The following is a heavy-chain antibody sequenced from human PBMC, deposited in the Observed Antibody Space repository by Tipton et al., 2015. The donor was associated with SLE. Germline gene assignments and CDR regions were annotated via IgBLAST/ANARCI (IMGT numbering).Heavy chain of an antibody. V-gene: IGHV4-39*01. Sequence: LRLSCSVSGDSINNWSYYWGWLRQPPGKGLEWIRTIYYVGSGYYNPSLKSRVTISVDKSKNLFSLELTSVTAADTAMYFCAKNSSLRAFDVWGQGKMVTVSS. CDR3: AKNSSLRAFDV. CDR2: IYYVGSG. CDR1: GDSINNWSYY. D-gene: IGHD3-22*01. J-gene: IGHJ3*01.